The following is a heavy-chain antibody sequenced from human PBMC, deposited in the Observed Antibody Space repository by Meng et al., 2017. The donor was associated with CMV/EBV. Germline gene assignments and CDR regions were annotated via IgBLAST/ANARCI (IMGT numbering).Heavy chain of an antibody. CDR1: GYTFTSYA. Sequence: ASVKVSCKASGYTFTSYAMHWVRQAPGQRLEWMGWSNAGNGNTKYSQEFQGRVTITRDTSASTAYMELSSLRSEDTAVYYCARDLQWDSPGYGMDVWGQGTTVTVSS. CDR2: SNAGNGNT. CDR3: ARDLQWDSPGYGMDV. J-gene: IGHJ6*02. D-gene: IGHD3-3*01. V-gene: IGHV1-3*02.